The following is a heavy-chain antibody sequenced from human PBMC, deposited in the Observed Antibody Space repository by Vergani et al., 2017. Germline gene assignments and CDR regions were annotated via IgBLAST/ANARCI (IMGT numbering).Heavy chain of an antibody. Sequence: EVQLLESGGGLVQPGGSLRLSCAASGFTFSTYAMTWVRQAPGKGLEWVSTISSDGGSTYYADSVKGRFTISRDDSKNTVYLQINRLSAEDTAFYYCADLYGDDGFSPFWGQGTLVTVSS. CDR2: ISSDGGST. J-gene: IGHJ4*02. D-gene: IGHD2-21*01. CDR1: GFTFSTYA. V-gene: IGHV3-23*01. CDR3: ADLYGDDGFSPF.